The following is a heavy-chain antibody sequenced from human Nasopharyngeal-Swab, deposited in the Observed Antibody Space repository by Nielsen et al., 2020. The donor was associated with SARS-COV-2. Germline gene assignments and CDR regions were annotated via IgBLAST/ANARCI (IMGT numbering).Heavy chain of an antibody. Sequence: SGPTPVTPTHTLTLTCSFSGFSLDTGGMGVGWIRQPPGKSLEWLGLLYCDDDKRYSPSLKNRLNITKDTSRSQVVLTLTNLDPMDTATYFCARRECRTSRCLHFDYWGQGTLVIVSS. CDR1: GFSLDTGGMG. J-gene: IGHJ4*02. CDR3: ARRECRTSRCLHFDY. D-gene: IGHD3-3*01. V-gene: IGHV2-5*02. CDR2: LYCDDDK.